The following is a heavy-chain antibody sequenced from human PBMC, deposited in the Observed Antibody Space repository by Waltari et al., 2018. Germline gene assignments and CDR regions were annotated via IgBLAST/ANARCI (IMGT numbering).Heavy chain of an antibody. Sequence: QVQLQQWGAGLLKPSETLSLTCAVYGGSFSGYYWSWIRQPPGKGLEWIGEINHSGSTNYYPSLKSRVTISVDTSKNQFSLKLSSVTAADTAVYYCARGDIVVVPAAPPTNNWFDPWGQGTLVTVSS. D-gene: IGHD2-2*01. CDR2: INHSGST. J-gene: IGHJ5*02. V-gene: IGHV4-34*01. CDR1: GGSFSGYY. CDR3: ARGDIVVVPAAPPTNNWFDP.